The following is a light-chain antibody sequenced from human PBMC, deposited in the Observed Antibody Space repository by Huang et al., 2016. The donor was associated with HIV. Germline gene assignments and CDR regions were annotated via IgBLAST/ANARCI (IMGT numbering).Light chain of an antibody. J-gene: IGKJ2*01. Sequence: EIVLTQSPGTLSLSPGERATLSCRASQTVSTNYLAWYQQRPGQAPRLLIDGASSRATGIPDKFSGSGSGTDFTLTISRLEPEDFAVYYCHQYGSSPYTFGQGTKLEIK. CDR3: HQYGSSPYT. CDR2: GAS. V-gene: IGKV3-20*01. CDR1: QTVSTNY.